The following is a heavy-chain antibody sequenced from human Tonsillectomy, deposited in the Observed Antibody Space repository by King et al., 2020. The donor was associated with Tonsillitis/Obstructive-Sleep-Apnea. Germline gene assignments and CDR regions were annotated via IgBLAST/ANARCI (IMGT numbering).Heavy chain of an antibody. Sequence: QLQESGPGLVKPSETLSLTCSVSGGSISNYYWSWLRQPPGKGLEWIGYIYYSGNTNYNPSLKSRVTISVDTSNNQFSLKLTSVTAADTAVYFCARGYCTGGICFLNWFDPWGQGTLVTVSS. CDR2: IYYSGNT. CDR1: GGSISNYY. D-gene: IGHD2-8*02. CDR3: ARGYCTGGICFLNWFDP. J-gene: IGHJ5*02. V-gene: IGHV4-59*01.